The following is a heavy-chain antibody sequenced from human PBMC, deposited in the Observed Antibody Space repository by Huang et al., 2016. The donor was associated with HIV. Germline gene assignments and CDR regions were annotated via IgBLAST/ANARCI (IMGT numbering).Heavy chain of an antibody. J-gene: IGHJ4*02. V-gene: IGHV3-7*01. Sequence: EVQLVESGGGLVQPGGSLRLSCTASGFTFSSYWMSWVRQAPGKGLEWGGNIKQDGSEKYYVDSVKGRFSISRDNAKNSLYLQMNSLRAGDTAVYYCARRLRYYYGSARTSGYFDYWGQGTLVTVSS. D-gene: IGHD3-10*01. CDR1: GFTFSSYW. CDR3: ARRLRYYYGSARTSGYFDY. CDR2: IKQDGSEK.